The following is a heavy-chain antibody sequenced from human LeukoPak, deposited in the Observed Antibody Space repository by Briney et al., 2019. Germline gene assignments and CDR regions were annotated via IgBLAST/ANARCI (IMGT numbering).Heavy chain of an antibody. CDR2: LYSGGHT. D-gene: IGHD3-3*01. CDR1: GFSVSNNY. Sequence: GGSLRLSCAASGFSVSNNYMVWVRQAPGKGLEWVSILYSGGHTYYADSVKGRFTISRDNSKNTLYLQMNSLRAEDTAVYYCARDHFAYYDFWSGYYTYNWFDPWGQGTLVTVSS. V-gene: IGHV3-53*05. CDR3: ARDHFAYYDFWSGYYTYNWFDP. J-gene: IGHJ5*02.